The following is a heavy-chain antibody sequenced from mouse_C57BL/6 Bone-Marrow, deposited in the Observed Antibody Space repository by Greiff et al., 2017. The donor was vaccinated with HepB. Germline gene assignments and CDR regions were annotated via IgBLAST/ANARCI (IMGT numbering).Heavy chain of an antibody. V-gene: IGHV1-59*01. CDR2: IDPSDSYT. CDR1: GYTFTSYW. J-gene: IGHJ2*01. Sequence: QVQLQQPGAELVRPGTSVKLSCKASGYTFTSYWMHWVKQRPGQGLEWSGVIDPSDSYTNYNQKFKGKATLTVDTSSSTAYMQLSSLTSEDSAVYYCARLGAVYFDYWGQGTTLTVSS. CDR3: ARLGAVYFDY.